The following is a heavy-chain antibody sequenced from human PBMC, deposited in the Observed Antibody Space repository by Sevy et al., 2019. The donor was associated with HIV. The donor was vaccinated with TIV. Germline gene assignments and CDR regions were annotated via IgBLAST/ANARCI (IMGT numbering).Heavy chain of an antibody. Sequence: ASVKVSCTASGGPFSSYALSWVRQAPGQGLDWVGGIIPISGTPNYAQKFQGRLTITTDDSTNTSYMELSSLRSEDTAVYYCARDVTWGLKVVAFDTWGPGTLVTVSS. CDR3: ARDVTWGLKVVAFDT. V-gene: IGHV1-69*05. D-gene: IGHD2-15*01. J-gene: IGHJ4*02. CDR1: GGPFSSYA. CDR2: IIPISGTP.